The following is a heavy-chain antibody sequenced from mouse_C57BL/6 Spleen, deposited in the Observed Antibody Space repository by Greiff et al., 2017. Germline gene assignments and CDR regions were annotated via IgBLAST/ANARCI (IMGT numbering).Heavy chain of an antibody. J-gene: IGHJ4*01. D-gene: IGHD2-5*01. V-gene: IGHV5-4*01. CDR2: ISDGGSYT. Sequence: EVQGVESGGGLVKPGGSLKLSCAASGFTFSSYAMSWVRQTPEKRLEWVATISDGGSYTYYPDNLKGRFTISRDNAKNNLYLQMSHLKSEDTAMYYCARGGSKDAMDYWGQGTSVTVSS. CDR1: GFTFSSYA. CDR3: ARGGSKDAMDY.